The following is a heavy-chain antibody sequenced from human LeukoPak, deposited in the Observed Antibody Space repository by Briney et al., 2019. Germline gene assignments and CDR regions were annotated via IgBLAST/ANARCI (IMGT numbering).Heavy chain of an antibody. CDR2: ISYDGSNK. D-gene: IGHD5-18*01. CDR1: GFTFSSYG. CDR3: AKDRGYSYGIGYYFDY. J-gene: IGHJ4*02. V-gene: IGHV3-30*18. Sequence: GGSLRLSCAASGFTFSSYGMHWVRQAPGKGLEWVAVISYDGSNKYYADSVMGRFTISRDNSKNTLYLQMNSLRAEDTAVYYCAKDRGYSYGIGYYFDYWGQGTLVTVSS.